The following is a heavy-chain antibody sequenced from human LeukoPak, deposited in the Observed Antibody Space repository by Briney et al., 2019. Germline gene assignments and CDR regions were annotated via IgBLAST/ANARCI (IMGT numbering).Heavy chain of an antibody. Sequence: GGSLRLSCAASGFTFSSYSMNWVRQAPGKGLELVSSISSSSSYIYYADSVKGRFTISRDNAKNSLYLQMNSLRAEDTAVYYCARKHTVVATGNWFDPWGQGTLVTVSS. CDR1: GFTFSSYS. CDR2: ISSSSSYI. CDR3: ARKHTVVATGNWFDP. V-gene: IGHV3-21*01. J-gene: IGHJ5*02. D-gene: IGHD5-12*01.